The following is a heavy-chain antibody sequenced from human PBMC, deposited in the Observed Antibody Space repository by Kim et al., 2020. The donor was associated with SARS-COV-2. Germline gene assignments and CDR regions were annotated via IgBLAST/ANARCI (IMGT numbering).Heavy chain of an antibody. CDR1: GFTFSSYS. J-gene: IGHJ2*01. V-gene: IGHV3-21*01. D-gene: IGHD3-22*01. CDR2: ISSSSNYI. Sequence: GGSLRLSCAASGFTFSSYSMNWVRQAPGKGLEWVSSISSSSNYIYYADSVKGRFTISRDNAKNSLYLQMNSLRAEDTAVYYCARGLNYYDSSGYYYVGWYFDLWGRGTQVTVSS. CDR3: ARGLNYYDSSGYYYVGWYFDL.